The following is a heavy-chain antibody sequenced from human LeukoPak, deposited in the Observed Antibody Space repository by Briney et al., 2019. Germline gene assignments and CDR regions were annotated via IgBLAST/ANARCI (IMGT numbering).Heavy chain of an antibody. D-gene: IGHD5-24*01. J-gene: IGHJ5*02. V-gene: IGHV1-2*02. Sequence: ASVKVSCKASGYTFTGYHMHWVRQAPGQGLEWMGWINPNSGDTNYAQKFQGRVTMTRDTPISTAYMELSRLRSDDTAVYYCARVAIEMASWFDPWGQGTLVTVSS. CDR2: INPNSGDT. CDR1: GYTFTGYH. CDR3: ARVAIEMASWFDP.